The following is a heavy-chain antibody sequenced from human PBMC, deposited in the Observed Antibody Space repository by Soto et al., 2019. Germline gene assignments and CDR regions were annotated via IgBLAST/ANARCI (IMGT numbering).Heavy chain of an antibody. CDR3: AKSSRYCSGGGCFYYFDY. Sequence: XXLRLSCAASGFSIGSSAWSWVRQAPGKGLDWVSTIGGNGVTTFYADSVKGRFTISRDISRNTVFLQMSSLRAEDTALYYCAKSSRYCSGGGCFYYFDYWGQGTLVTVSS. CDR1: GFSIGSSA. J-gene: IGHJ4*02. D-gene: IGHD2-15*01. V-gene: IGHV3-23*01. CDR2: IGGNGVTT.